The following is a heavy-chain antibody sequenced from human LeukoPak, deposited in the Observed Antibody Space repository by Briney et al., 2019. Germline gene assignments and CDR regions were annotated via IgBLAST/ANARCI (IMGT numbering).Heavy chain of an antibody. J-gene: IGHJ4*02. CDR2: IYRSGST. CDR3: ARGPDSSGYYYFDY. CDR1: GGSISSGDYY. V-gene: IGHV4-30-4*01. D-gene: IGHD3-22*01. Sequence: KPSQTLSLTCTVSGGSISSGDYYWSWIRQPPGKGLEWIGYIYRSGSTYYNPSLKSRVIISVDTSKNQFSLKLSSVTAADTAVYYCARGPDSSGYYYFDYWGQGTLVTVAS.